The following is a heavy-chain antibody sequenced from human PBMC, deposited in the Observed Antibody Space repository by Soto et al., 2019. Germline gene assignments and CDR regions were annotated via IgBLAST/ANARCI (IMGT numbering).Heavy chain of an antibody. Sequence: EVQLLESGGGLVQPGESLRLSCAASGFTFSSYAMSWVRQAPGKGLEWGSVISGSDDSTYYADSVKGRFTISRDNSTNTLYLQMNRLRAEDTAVYYCAKTSSSSTFDYWGQGTLVTVSS. CDR2: ISGSDDST. CDR3: AKTSSSSTFDY. CDR1: GFTFSSYA. J-gene: IGHJ4*02. V-gene: IGHV3-23*01. D-gene: IGHD6-6*01.